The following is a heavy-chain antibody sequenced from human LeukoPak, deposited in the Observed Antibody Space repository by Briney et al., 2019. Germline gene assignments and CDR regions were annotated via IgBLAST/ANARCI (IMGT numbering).Heavy chain of an antibody. D-gene: IGHD5-24*01. CDR3: AREMGRDGYNLREGGYDY. CDR2: IYYSGST. Sequence: SDTLSLTCTVSGGSISSYYGSWTRQPPGKGLEWIGYIYYSGSTNYNPSLKSRVTISVDTSKNQFSLKLSSVTAADTAVYYCAREMGRDGYNLREGGYDYWGQGTLVTVSS. V-gene: IGHV4-59*01. J-gene: IGHJ4*02. CDR1: GGSISSYY.